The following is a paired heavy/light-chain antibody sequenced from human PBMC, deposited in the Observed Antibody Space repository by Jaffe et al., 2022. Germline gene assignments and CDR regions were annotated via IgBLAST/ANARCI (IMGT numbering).Light chain of an antibody. CDR3: QSADSSGTSPWV. V-gene: IGLV3-25*03. J-gene: IGLJ3*02. CDR1: ALPKQY. Sequence: SYELTQPPSVSVSPGQTARITCSGDALPKQYAYWYQQKPGQAPVLVIYKDSERPSGIPERFSGSSSGTTVTLTISGVQAEDEADYYCQSADSSGTSPWVFGGGTKLTVL. CDR2: KDS.
Heavy chain of an antibody. CDR3: AHTRLYYDILTGDGTPQYYFDY. CDR1: GFSLSTSGVG. CDR2: IYWDDDK. Sequence: QITLKESGPTLVKPTQTLTLTCTFSGFSLSTSGVGVGWIRQPPGKALEWLALIYWDDDKRYSPSLKSRLTITKDTSKNQVVLTMTNMDPVDTATYYCAHTRLYYDILTGDGTPQYYFDYWGQGTLVTVSS. J-gene: IGHJ4*02. D-gene: IGHD3-9*01. V-gene: IGHV2-5*02.